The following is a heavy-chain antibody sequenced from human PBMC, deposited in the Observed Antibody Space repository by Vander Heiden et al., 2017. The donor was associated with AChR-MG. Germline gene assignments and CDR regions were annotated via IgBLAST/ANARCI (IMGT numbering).Heavy chain of an antibody. D-gene: IGHD1-26*01. CDR1: GFTFSSYG. CDR2: IWYDGSNK. J-gene: IGHJ6*02. V-gene: IGHV3-33*01. CDR3: ARAAGATYYYGMDV. Sequence: QVQLVESGGGVVQPGRSLRLSCAASGFTFSSYGMHWVRQAPGKGLEWVAVIWYDGSNKYYADSVKGRFTISRDNSKNTLYLQMNSLRAEDTAVYYCARAAGATYYYGMDVWGQGTTVTVSS.